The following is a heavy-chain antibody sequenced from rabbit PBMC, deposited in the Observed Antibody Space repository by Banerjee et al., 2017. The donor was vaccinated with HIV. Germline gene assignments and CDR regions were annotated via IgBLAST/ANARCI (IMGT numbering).Heavy chain of an antibody. V-gene: IGHV1S40*01. J-gene: IGHJ4*01. D-gene: IGHD1-1*01. CDR3: ARGDTGSRHSPFNL. Sequence: QSLEESGGDLVKPGASLTLTCKASGFTISSSYWMCWVRQAPGKGLEWIACIYTGTGYTYYASWVSGRFTISRGTSLDTVTLQLANLTAADTATYFCARGDTGSRHSPFNLWGQGTLVTVS. CDR1: GFTISSSYW. CDR2: IYTGTGYT.